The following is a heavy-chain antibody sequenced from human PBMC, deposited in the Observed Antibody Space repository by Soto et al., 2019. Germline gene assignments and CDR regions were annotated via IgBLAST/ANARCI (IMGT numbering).Heavy chain of an antibody. J-gene: IGHJ4*02. D-gene: IGHD6-13*01. Sequence: SETLSLTCAVYGGSFSGYYWSWIRQPPGKGLEWIGEINHSGSTNYNPSLKSRVTISVDTSKNQFSLKLSSVTAADTAVYYCARDPRGCSSSWQGAASAYWGQGTLVTVSP. CDR2: INHSGST. CDR3: ARDPRGCSSSWQGAASAY. V-gene: IGHV4-34*01. CDR1: GGSFSGYY.